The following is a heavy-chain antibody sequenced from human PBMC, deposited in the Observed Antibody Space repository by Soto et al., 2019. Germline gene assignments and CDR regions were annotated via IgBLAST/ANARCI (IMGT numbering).Heavy chain of an antibody. CDR3: AAYSYIYDSSGYYSSPFVTY. CDR2: ISGSGGST. Sequence: PGGSLRLSCAASGFTFSSYAMSWVRQAPGKGLEWVSAISGSGGSTYYADSVKGRFTISRDNSKNTLYLRMNSLRAEDTAVYYCAAYSYIYDSSGYYSSPFVTYWGQGTLVTVSS. CDR1: GFTFSSYA. V-gene: IGHV3-23*01. D-gene: IGHD3-22*01. J-gene: IGHJ4*02.